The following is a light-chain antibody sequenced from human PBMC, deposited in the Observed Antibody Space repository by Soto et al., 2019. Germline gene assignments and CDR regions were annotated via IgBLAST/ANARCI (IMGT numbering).Light chain of an antibody. J-gene: IGKJ4*01. Sequence: EIVLTQSPGTLSLSPGEGATLSCRASQSVRNNYLAWYQQKPGQAPSLLIYGASARATGIPDRLSGSGSGTDFTLTISGLEPEDFAVYYCQQYGDSPRLTFGGGTRVEIK. CDR1: QSVRNNY. V-gene: IGKV3-20*01. CDR2: GAS. CDR3: QQYGDSPRLT.